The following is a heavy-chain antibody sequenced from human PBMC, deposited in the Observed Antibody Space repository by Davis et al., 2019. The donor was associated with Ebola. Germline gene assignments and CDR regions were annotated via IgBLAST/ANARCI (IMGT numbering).Heavy chain of an antibody. D-gene: IGHD3-10*01. CDR3: ARDLSVRTLDY. Sequence: AASVTVSCKASGYTFTSDYMHWVRQAPGQGLEWMGWISAYNGNTNYAQKLQGRVTMTTDTSTSTAYMELRSLRSDDTAVYYCARDLSVRTLDYWGQGTLVSVSS. V-gene: IGHV1-18*04. CDR1: GYTFTSDY. CDR2: ISAYNGNT. J-gene: IGHJ4*02.